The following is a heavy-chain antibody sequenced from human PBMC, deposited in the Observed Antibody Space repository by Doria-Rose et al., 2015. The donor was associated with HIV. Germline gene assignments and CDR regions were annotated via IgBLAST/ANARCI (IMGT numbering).Heavy chain of an antibody. CDR3: ARDSSGYFRLDY. J-gene: IGHJ4*02. V-gene: IGHV4-31*02. D-gene: IGHD3-22*01. CDR2: IYYSDST. Sequence: RQRPGKGLEWIGYIYYSDSTYYNPSLKSRVTISVDASRNQFSLKLSSVTAADTAVYYRARDSSGYFRLDYWGQGTLVTVSS.